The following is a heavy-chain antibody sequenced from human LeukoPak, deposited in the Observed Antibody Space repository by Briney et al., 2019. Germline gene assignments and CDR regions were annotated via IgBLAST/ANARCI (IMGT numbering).Heavy chain of an antibody. V-gene: IGHV3-74*01. D-gene: IGHD3-9*01. CDR2: INDNGNYP. J-gene: IGHJ4*02. CDR1: GFSLRTYW. CDR3: ARGLNYDILTGYSY. Sequence: GGSLRLSCAASGFSLRTYWMHWVRQVPGRGLVWIARINDNGNYPTYADSVQGRFNISKDNAKNTLYLQMNSLRAEDAAVYYCARGLNYDILTGYSYWGQGTLVTVSS.